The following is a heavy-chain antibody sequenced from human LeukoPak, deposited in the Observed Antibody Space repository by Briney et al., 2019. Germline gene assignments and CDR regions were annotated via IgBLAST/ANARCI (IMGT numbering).Heavy chain of an antibody. CDR1: GFTFSSYA. V-gene: IGHV3-30-3*01. Sequence: GGSLRLSCAASGFTFSSYAMHWVRQAPGKGLEWVAVISYDGSNKYYADSVKGRFTISRDNSKNTLYLQMNSLRAEDTALYYCARDRDYPRDQFDYWGQGTLVTVSS. CDR2: ISYDGSNK. J-gene: IGHJ4*02. CDR3: ARDRDYPRDQFDY. D-gene: IGHD4-17*01.